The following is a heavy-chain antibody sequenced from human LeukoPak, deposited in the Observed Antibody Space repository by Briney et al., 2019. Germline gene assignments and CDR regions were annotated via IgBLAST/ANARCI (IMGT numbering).Heavy chain of an antibody. Sequence: SGTLSLTCTVSGGSISSGDYYWSWIRQPPGKGREWNGYIYYSGRTYSNPALRGRATTSVDTPKTQFFLKLSSVAADKAADYYCARDMHKGRGGYDDAFATWGQGTMVTASS. J-gene: IGHJ3*02. CDR2: IYYSGRT. D-gene: IGHD5-12*01. V-gene: IGHV4-30-4*08. CDR3: ARDMHKGRGGYDDAFAT. CDR1: GGSISSGDYY.